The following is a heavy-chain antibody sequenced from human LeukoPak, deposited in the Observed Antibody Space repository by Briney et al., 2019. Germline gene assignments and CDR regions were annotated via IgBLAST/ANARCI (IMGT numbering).Heavy chain of an antibody. CDR2: IYYSGST. Sequence: SETLSLTCAVSGDSISSSSYWWGWIRQPPGKGLEWVGSIYYSGSTSYNPSFQSRLTISVDTSKSQFSLKVSSVTAADTAVYYCAREERYYDSSGYRYHYYGMDVWGQGTTVTVSS. CDR3: AREERYYDSSGYRYHYYGMDV. J-gene: IGHJ6*02. CDR1: GDSISSSSYW. D-gene: IGHD3-22*01. V-gene: IGHV4-39*07.